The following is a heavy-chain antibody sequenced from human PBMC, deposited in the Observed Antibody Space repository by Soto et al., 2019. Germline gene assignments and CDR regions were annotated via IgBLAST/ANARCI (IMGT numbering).Heavy chain of an antibody. J-gene: IGHJ6*02. D-gene: IGHD6-6*01. CDR1: GDSMNSCGYY. CDR3: ARWGGRSSGYYYYAKDV. Sequence: PSETLSLTCSVSGDSMNSCGYYWIWMRQHPGKGLVWIVYIYCNRDTYYNPSLKSRVTISVDTSKNQSTLKLTSITAADTAVYYCARWGGRSSGYYYYAKDVWGQGTTVTVSS. CDR2: IYCNRDT. V-gene: IGHV4-31*03.